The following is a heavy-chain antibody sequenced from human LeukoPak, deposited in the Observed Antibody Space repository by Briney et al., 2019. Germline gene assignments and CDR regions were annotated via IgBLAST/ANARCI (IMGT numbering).Heavy chain of an antibody. J-gene: IGHJ4*02. Sequence: PGGSLRLSFTASGFTFGDYAMSWVRQAPGKGLEWVGFIRSKAYGGTTEYAASVKGRFTISRDDSKSIAYLQMNSLKTEDTAVYYCTRFRGYKHDYWGQGTLVTVSS. CDR3: TRFRGYKHDY. D-gene: IGHD3-22*01. V-gene: IGHV3-49*04. CDR2: IRSKAYGGTT. CDR1: GFTFGDYA.